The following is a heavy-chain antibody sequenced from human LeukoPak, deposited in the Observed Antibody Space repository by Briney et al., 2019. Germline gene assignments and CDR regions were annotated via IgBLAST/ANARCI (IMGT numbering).Heavy chain of an antibody. CDR3: ARASYSSSSFSLSRYYYYYMDV. D-gene: IGHD6-6*01. J-gene: IGHJ6*03. Sequence: ASVKVSCKASGYTFTSYGISWVRQAPGQGLEWMGWISAYNGNTNYAQKFQGRVTITADKSTSTAYMELSSLRSEDTAVYYSARASYSSSSFSLSRYYYYYMDVWGKGTTVTVSS. CDR2: ISAYNGNT. CDR1: GYTFTSYG. V-gene: IGHV1-18*01.